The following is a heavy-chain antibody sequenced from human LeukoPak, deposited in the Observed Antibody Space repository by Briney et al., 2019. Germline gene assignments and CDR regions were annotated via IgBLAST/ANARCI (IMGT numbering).Heavy chain of an antibody. CDR2: FHPENDEI. Sequence: GASVKVSCTVSGSSLSGLSMHWVRHSRPKGLEWLGGFHPENDEIIYAENFQDRVTMTEDTSTDTAYMELRSLRSEDTAVYYCVTGDHSPYYFHYWGQGTLVTVSS. J-gene: IGHJ4*02. CDR1: GSSLSGLS. CDR3: VTGDHSPYYFHY. V-gene: IGHV1-24*01. D-gene: IGHD1-26*01.